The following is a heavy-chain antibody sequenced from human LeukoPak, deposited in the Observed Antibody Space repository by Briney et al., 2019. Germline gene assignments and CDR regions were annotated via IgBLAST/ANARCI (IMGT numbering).Heavy chain of an antibody. Sequence: GEALKISCKGSGYSFTNYWIGWVRQMPGKGLEWMGIFFPGDSDIRYSPSFQGQVTISADKSISTAYLQWSSLKASDTAMYYCACGIAAAGTSAAFDIWGQGTMVTVSS. CDR3: ACGIAAAGTSAAFDI. J-gene: IGHJ3*02. CDR2: FFPGDSDI. CDR1: GYSFTNYW. V-gene: IGHV5-51*01. D-gene: IGHD6-13*01.